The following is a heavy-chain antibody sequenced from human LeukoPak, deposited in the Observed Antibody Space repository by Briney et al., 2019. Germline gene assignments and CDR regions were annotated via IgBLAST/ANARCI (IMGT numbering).Heavy chain of an antibody. J-gene: IGHJ5*02. CDR3: ARVTHDYGDYNWFDP. V-gene: IGHV3-48*04. Sequence: GGSLRLSCAASGFTFSSYSMNWLRQAPGQGLEWVSYISSSSSTIYYADSVKGRFTISRDNAKNSLYLQMNSLRAEDTAVYYCARVTHDYGDYNWFDPWGQRTLVTVSS. D-gene: IGHD4-17*01. CDR2: ISSSSSTI. CDR1: GFTFSSYS.